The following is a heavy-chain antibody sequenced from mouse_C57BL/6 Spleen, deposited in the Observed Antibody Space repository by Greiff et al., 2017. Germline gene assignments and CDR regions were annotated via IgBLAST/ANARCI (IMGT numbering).Heavy chain of an antibody. CDR2: ISSGSSTI. CDR1: GFTFSDYG. Sequence: EVQRVESGGGLVKPGGSLKLSCAASGFTFSDYGMHWVRQAPEKGLEWVAYISSGSSTIYYADTVKGRFTISRDNAKNTLFLQMTRLRSKDTAMYYCARRYGNYEGYFDYWGQGTTLTVSS. D-gene: IGHD2-10*02. V-gene: IGHV5-17*01. J-gene: IGHJ2*01. CDR3: ARRYGNYEGYFDY.